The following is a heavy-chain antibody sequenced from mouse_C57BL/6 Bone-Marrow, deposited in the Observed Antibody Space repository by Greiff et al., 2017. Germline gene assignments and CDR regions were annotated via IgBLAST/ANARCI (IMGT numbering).Heavy chain of an antibody. CDR3: AREHIVLRYFHA. Sequence: VQLQQPGAGLVKPGASVQMSCKASGYTFTSYWITWVKQRPGQGLEWIGDIYPGSGSTNYNEKFKSKATLTVDTSSSTAYMQLSSLTSEDSAVYYCAREHIVLRYFHARGTGTTVTFSS. CDR2: IYPGSGST. CDR1: GYTFTSYW. J-gene: IGHJ1*03. D-gene: IGHD2-12*01. V-gene: IGHV1-55*01.